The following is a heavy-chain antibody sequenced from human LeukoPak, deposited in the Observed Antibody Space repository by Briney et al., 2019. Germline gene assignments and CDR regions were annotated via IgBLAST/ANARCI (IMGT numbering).Heavy chain of an antibody. V-gene: IGHV1-8*02. CDR2: MDLNRGNT. CDR3: ARGPSRCSSGNYYEPNWLDA. D-gene: IGHD2-2*01. Sequence: ASVKVSCKASGYTFTSYAINWVRQAPGQGLGWMGWMDLNRGNTGYAQKFQGRVTMTRSTSVNTAYMELSSLTSEDTAVYYCARGPSRCSSGNYYEPNWLDAWGQGTLVTVSS. J-gene: IGHJ5*02. CDR1: GYTFTSYA.